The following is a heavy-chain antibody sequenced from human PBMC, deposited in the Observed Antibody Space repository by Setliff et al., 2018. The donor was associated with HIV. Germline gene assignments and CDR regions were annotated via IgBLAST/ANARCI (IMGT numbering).Heavy chain of an antibody. CDR2: IFYSGST. CDR3: ARTTVDSYGRPDY. CDR1: GGSISSSNYY. J-gene: IGHJ4*02. Sequence: SETLSLTCTVAGGSISSSNYYWGWIRQPPGEGLEWIGSIFYSGSTYYNPSLKSRVTISVDTSKNQFSLKLSSVTAADTAVYYCARTTVDSYGRPDYWGQGTLVTVSS. D-gene: IGHD5-18*01. V-gene: IGHV4-39*01.